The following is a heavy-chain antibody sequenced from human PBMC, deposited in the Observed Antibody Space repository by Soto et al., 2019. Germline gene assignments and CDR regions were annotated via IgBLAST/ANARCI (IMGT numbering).Heavy chain of an antibody. CDR1: GFTFSSYS. Sequence: GGSLRLSCAASGFTFSSYSMNWVRQAPGKGLEWVSSISSSSYIYYADSVKGRFTISRDNAKNSLYLQMNSLRAEDTAVYYCARGGGYCSSTSCYTEEYYYYGMDVWGQGTTVTSP. J-gene: IGHJ6*02. V-gene: IGHV3-21*01. CDR2: ISSSSYI. CDR3: ARGGGYCSSTSCYTEEYYYYGMDV. D-gene: IGHD2-2*01.